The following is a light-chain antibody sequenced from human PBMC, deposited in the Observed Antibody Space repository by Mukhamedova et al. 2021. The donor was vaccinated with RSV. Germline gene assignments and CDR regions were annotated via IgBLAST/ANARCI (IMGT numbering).Light chain of an antibody. CDR3: QQTSSAPWT. Sequence: WYQRRVHGKAPKLLITTASSLQSGVPSTFSGSGYGTDFTLSIRGLQPEDSAIYYCQQTSSAPWTFGQGTKVVIK. V-gene: IGKV1-39*01. J-gene: IGKJ1*01. CDR2: TAS.